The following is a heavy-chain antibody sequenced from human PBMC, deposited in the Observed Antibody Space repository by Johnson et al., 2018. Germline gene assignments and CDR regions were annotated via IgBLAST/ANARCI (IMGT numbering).Heavy chain of an antibody. J-gene: IGHJ5*02. CDR2: ISSSSSTI. V-gene: IGHV3-48*02. CDR1: GFTFSSSD. Sequence: VQLVESGGGLVQPGGSLRLSCAASGFTFSSSDMNWVRQAPGKGLEWVSYISSSSSTIYYADSVKGRFTISRDNAKDSLYLQMNSLRDEDTAVYYVANAWDWFDPWGQGTLVTVSS. CDR3: ANAWDWFDP. D-gene: IGHD7-27*01.